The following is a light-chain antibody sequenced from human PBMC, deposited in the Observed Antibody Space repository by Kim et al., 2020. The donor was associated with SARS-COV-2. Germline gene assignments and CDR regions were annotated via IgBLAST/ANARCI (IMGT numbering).Light chain of an antibody. V-gene: IGKV1-5*03. J-gene: IGKJ2*01. Sequence: DIQMTQSPSTLSASVGDRVAITCRASQSISEWLAWYQQKPGKAPKLLISKASTLESGVPSRFSGSGSGTEFTLTISSLQPEDFATYYCQQYNNWYTFGQGTKLEI. CDR1: QSISEW. CDR3: QQYNNWYT. CDR2: KAS.